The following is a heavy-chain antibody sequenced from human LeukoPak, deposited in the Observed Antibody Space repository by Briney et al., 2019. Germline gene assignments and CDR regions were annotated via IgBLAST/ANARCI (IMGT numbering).Heavy chain of an antibody. CDR2: IHYSGNT. CDR3: ARGELLSLGAFDI. CDR1: GASISPYY. D-gene: IGHD1-26*01. Sequence: PSETLSLTCTVSGASISPYYWSWFRQPPGKGLEWIGYIHYSGNTDYNPSLKSRVTTSVDTSKNQFSLKLSSVTAADTAVYYCARGELLSLGAFDIWGQGTMVTVSS. J-gene: IGHJ3*02. V-gene: IGHV4-59*08.